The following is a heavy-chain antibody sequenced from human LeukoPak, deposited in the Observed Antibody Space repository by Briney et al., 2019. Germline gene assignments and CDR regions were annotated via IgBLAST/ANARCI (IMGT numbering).Heavy chain of an antibody. J-gene: IGHJ4*02. D-gene: IGHD3-10*01. CDR2: MNPNSGNT. Sequence: ASVKVSCKASGFTFTSYDINWVRQAPGQGLEWMGWMNPNSGNTRYAQKVQGRITMTRDTSISTAYMELSSLRSEDTAVYYCARAVGTGENWGQGTLVTVSS. CDR1: GFTFTSYD. CDR3: ARAVGTGEN. V-gene: IGHV1-8*01.